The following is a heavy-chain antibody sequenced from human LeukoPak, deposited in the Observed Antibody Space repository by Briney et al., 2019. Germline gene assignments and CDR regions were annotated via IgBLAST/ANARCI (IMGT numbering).Heavy chain of an antibody. CDR1: AGSISNSLYY. V-gene: IGHV4-39*01. D-gene: IGHD5-18*01. Sequence: SETLSLTCTVSAGSISNSLYYWGWIRQPPGKGLECIGSVFYSRNTYYNSSLQSRVTISVDTSNTQFSLNLTSVTAADTAVYYCARHFGYSYGKVDSWGRGTLVTASS. J-gene: IGHJ4*02. CDR3: ARHFGYSYGKVDS. CDR2: VFYSRNT.